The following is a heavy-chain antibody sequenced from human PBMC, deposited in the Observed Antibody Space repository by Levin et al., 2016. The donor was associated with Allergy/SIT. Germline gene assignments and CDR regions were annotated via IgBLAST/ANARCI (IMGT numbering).Heavy chain of an antibody. V-gene: IGHV4-34*01. CDR1: GGSFSGYY. J-gene: IGHJ4*02. CDR3: ARGKVTNDY. D-gene: IGHD4-17*01. Sequence: LSCAVYGGSFSGYYWSWIRQPPGKGLEWIGEINHSGSTNYNPSLKSRVTISVDTSKNQFSLKLSSVTAADTAVYYCARGKVTNDYWGQGTLVTVSS. CDR2: INHSGST.